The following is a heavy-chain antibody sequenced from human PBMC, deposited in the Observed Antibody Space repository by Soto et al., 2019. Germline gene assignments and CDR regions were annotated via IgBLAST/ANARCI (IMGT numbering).Heavy chain of an antibody. CDR3: ARDKITGLFDY. V-gene: IGHV4-34*01. J-gene: IGHJ4*02. CDR1: GGSFSGYY. Sequence: PSETLSLTCAVYGGSFSGYYWTWIRQPPGTGLEWIGEINHSGSTNYNPSLKSRVTISVDTSKNQFSLKLTSVTAADAAVYYCARDKITGLFDYWGQGTLVT. D-gene: IGHD2-8*02. CDR2: INHSGST.